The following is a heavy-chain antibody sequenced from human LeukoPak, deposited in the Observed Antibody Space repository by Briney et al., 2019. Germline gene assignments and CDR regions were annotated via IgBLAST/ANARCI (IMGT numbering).Heavy chain of an antibody. CDR3: ARVPEWFGELLEHFDY. CDR1: GYTFTGYY. CDR2: INPNSGGT. D-gene: IGHD3-10*01. V-gene: IGHV1-2*06. J-gene: IGHJ4*02. Sequence: ASVKVSCKASGYTFTGYYMHWVRQAPGQGLEWMGRINPNSGGTNYAQEFQGRVTMTRDTSISTAYMELSRLRSDDTAVYYCARVPEWFGELLEHFDYWGQGTLVTVSS.